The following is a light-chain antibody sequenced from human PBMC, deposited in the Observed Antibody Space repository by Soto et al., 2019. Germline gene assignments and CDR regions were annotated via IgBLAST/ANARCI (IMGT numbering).Light chain of an antibody. CDR1: QRVSSY. CDR3: QQRSNWPRT. Sequence: EIVLTQSPATLSLSPGESATLSCRASQRVSSYLAWYQQKPGQAPRLLIYDTSNRATGIPARFSGSGSGTDCTLTISSLEPEDVAVYYCQQRSNWPRTFGQGTKLEIK. J-gene: IGKJ2*01. CDR2: DTS. V-gene: IGKV3-11*01.